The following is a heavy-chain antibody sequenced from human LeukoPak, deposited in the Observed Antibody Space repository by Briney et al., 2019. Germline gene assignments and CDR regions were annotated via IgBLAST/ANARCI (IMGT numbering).Heavy chain of an antibody. CDR2: IYSGGST. V-gene: IGHV3-66*02. D-gene: IGHD6-13*01. Sequence: GGSLRLSCAASGFTVSSNYMSWVRQAPGKGLEWVSIIYSGGSTYYADSVKGRFTISRDNSKNTLYLQMNSLRAEDTAVYYCARGSIAAAVLHWFDPWGQGTLVTVSS. CDR1: GFTVSSNY. J-gene: IGHJ5*02. CDR3: ARGSIAAAVLHWFDP.